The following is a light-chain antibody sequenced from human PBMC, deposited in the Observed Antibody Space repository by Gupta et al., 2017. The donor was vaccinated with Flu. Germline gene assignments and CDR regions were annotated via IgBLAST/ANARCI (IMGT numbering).Light chain of an antibody. CDR1: QSVSSH. J-gene: IGKJ5*01. Sequence: VLTQSPTTLSASPGDRVTLSCRASQSVSSHLAWYQQKVGQAPRLLIYDASNRATGIPGRFSGGGTGTDFNLTISNLEPDDFALYYCQVRTSWPSIAVGQGTRLEIE. CDR2: DAS. V-gene: IGKV3-11*01. CDR3: QVRTSWPSIA.